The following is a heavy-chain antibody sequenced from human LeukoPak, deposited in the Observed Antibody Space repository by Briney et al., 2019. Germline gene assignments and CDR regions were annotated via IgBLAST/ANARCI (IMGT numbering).Heavy chain of an antibody. CDR3: TRDRGDFDY. CDR2: ITQDGSEK. V-gene: IGHV3-7*04. CDR1: GFTFSNFW. Sequence: PGGSLRLSCAASGFTFSNFWMSWVRQAPGKGREWVANITQDGSEKYYVDSVTGRFTVSRDNAKNSLYLQMNSLRAEDTAVYYCTRDRGDFDYWGREPWSPSPQ. J-gene: IGHJ4*02.